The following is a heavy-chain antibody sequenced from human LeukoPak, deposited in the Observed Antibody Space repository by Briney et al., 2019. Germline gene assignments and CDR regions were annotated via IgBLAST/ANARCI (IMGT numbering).Heavy chain of an antibody. Sequence: GGSLRLSGAASGFTFSSYNMNWVRQAPGKGLEWVSFISSSSSFIYYADSLKGRFTISRDNAENSLYLQMNSLRAEDTAVYYCARVKSTATLDSWGQGTLVTVSS. D-gene: IGHD5-18*01. J-gene: IGHJ4*02. CDR2: ISSSSSFI. CDR1: GFTFSSYN. V-gene: IGHV3-21*01. CDR3: ARVKSTATLDS.